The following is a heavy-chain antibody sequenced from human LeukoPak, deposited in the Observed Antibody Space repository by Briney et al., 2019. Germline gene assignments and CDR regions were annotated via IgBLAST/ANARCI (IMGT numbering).Heavy chain of an antibody. CDR3: TTPKYSGYDFYF. CDR1: GFTFSKAW. V-gene: IGHV3-15*01. CDR2: IKSKTDGGTT. J-gene: IGHJ4*02. D-gene: IGHD5-12*01. Sequence: GGSLRLSCAASGFTFSKAWMSWVRQAPGRGLEWVGRIKSKTDGGTTDYAAPVNDRFTISRDDSKNTLFLQMNSLKTEDTAVYYCTTPKYSGYDFYFWGQGTLVTVSS.